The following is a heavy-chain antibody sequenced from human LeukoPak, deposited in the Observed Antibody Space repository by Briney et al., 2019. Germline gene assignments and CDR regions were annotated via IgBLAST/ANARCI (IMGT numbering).Heavy chain of an antibody. J-gene: IGHJ4*02. CDR3: ARDHYYGSGSYYKTFDY. CDR2: XSSSYI. D-gene: IGHD3-10*01. Sequence: XSSSYIYYADSVKGRFTISRDNAKNSLYLQMNSLRAEDTAVYYCARDHYYGSGSYYKTFDYWGQGTLVTVSS. V-gene: IGHV3-21*01.